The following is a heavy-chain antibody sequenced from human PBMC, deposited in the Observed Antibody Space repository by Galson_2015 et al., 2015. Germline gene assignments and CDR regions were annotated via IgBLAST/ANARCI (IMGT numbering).Heavy chain of an antibody. V-gene: IGHV1-8*01. D-gene: IGHD2-2*01. Sequence: SVKVSCKASGYTFTSYDINWVRQATGQGLEWMGWMNPNSGNTGYAQKFQGRVTMTRNTSISTAYMELSSLRSEDTAVYYCARLGCSSTSCYYYYYYMDVWGKGTTVTVSS. CDR3: ARLGCSSTSCYYYYYYMDV. CDR2: MNPNSGNT. J-gene: IGHJ6*03. CDR1: GYTFTSYD.